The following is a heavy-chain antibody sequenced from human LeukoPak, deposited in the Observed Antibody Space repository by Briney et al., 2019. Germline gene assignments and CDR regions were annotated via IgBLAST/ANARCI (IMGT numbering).Heavy chain of an antibody. V-gene: IGHV3-48*03. CDR1: GFTFSRYE. CDR2: IGISGSPI. Sequence: GGSLRLSCAASGFTFSRYEMNWVRQAPGKGLEWVSYIGISGSPIYYADSVKGRFTISRDNAKNSLFLQMISLRAEDTAVYYCARESSGYFYWGQGTLVTVSS. D-gene: IGHD3-22*01. CDR3: ARESSGYFY. J-gene: IGHJ4*02.